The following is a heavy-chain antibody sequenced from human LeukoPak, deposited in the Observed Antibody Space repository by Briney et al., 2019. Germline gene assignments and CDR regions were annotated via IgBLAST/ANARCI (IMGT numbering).Heavy chain of an antibody. Sequence: SETLSLTCSVSGGSISRYYWSWIRQPAGKGLEWIGHIYRTGSTNSSPSLKSRVTMSIDTSKNQFSLKLSSVTAADTAVYYCARTYDSPGYYSPDYYYMDVWGKGTTVTISS. CDR3: ARTYDSPGYYSPDYYYMDV. CDR2: IYRTGST. D-gene: IGHD3-22*01. CDR1: GGSISRYY. V-gene: IGHV4-4*07. J-gene: IGHJ6*03.